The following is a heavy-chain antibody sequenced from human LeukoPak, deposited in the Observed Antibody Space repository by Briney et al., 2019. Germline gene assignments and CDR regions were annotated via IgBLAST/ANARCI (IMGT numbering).Heavy chain of an antibody. CDR2: IYHTGSS. V-gene: IGHV4-30-4*01. Sequence: SKTLSLTCRVTGDPITSGDYFWSWVRQPPGKGLEWVGYIYHTGSSYCNPSLKNRLSLSVDTSKNQFSLNLTSVTVADTARYFCARLGDLGMDVWGQGTTVSVFS. D-gene: IGHD3-16*01. CDR1: GDPITSGDYF. CDR3: ARLGDLGMDV. J-gene: IGHJ6*02.